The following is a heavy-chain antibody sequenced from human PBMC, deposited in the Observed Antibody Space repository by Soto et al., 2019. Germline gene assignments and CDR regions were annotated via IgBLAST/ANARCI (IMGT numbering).Heavy chain of an antibody. D-gene: IGHD6-19*01. J-gene: IGHJ4*02. V-gene: IGHV3-74*01. CDR3: ARDQTVAGPTTFDY. Sequence: GGSLRLSCAASGFTFSSYWMHWVRQTPGKGLVWVSRIDIAGSTTTYADSVKGRFTISRDNAKNTLYLQMNSLRAEDTAVYYCARDQTVAGPTTFDYCGQGTLVTVSS. CDR1: GFTFSSYW. CDR2: IDIAGSTT.